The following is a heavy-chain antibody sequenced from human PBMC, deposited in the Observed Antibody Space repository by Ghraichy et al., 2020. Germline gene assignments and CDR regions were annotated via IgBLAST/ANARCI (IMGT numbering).Heavy chain of an antibody. J-gene: IGHJ4*02. Sequence: GGSLRLSCVASGFTFSSYAMSWVRQAPGKGLEWVSVISGSGTSTYYADSVKGRFNISRDNSKNTLYLQMNGLRAGETAVYYCAKDRDIVVTVAALFHYWGQGTLVTVSS. D-gene: IGHD2-15*01. V-gene: IGHV3-23*01. CDR3: AKDRDIVVTVAALFHY. CDR2: ISGSGTST. CDR1: GFTFSSYA.